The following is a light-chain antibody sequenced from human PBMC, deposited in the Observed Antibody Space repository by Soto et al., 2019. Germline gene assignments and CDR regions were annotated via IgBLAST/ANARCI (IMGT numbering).Light chain of an antibody. V-gene: IGLV2-23*02. J-gene: IGLJ1*01. CDR1: SSDVGSYTL. CDR2: EVS. CDR3: WSYAGSFTYV. Sequence: QSVLTQPASLSGSPGQSITISCTGSSSDVGSYTLVSWYQQHPGKVPKLMIYEVSKRPSGVSVRFSGSRSGNTASLTISGLQAEDEADYFCWSYAGSFTYVFGTGTKSPS.